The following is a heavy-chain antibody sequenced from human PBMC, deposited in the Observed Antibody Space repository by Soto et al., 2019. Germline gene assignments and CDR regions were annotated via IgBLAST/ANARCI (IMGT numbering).Heavy chain of an antibody. J-gene: IGHJ5*02. CDR1: GGTFSSYT. Sequence: GASVKVSCKASGGTFSSYTISWVRQAPGQGLEWMGRIIPILGIANYAQKFQGRVTITADKSTSTAYMELSSLRSEDTAVYYCARDRVVRGVIIPWFDPWGQGTLVTVFS. CDR3: ARDRVVRGVIIPWFDP. CDR2: IIPILGIA. D-gene: IGHD3-10*01. V-gene: IGHV1-69*04.